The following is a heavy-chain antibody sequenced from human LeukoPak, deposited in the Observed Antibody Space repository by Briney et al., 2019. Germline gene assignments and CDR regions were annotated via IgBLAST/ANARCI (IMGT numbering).Heavy chain of an antibody. CDR1: GFTFSSNY. CDR2: IYSDGST. D-gene: IGHD2-2*01. J-gene: IGHJ4*02. CDR3: AKEKTSSGFFDC. Sequence: PGGSLRLSCAVSGFTFSSNYMSWVRQAPGKGLEWVSVIYSDGSTYYTDSVKGRFTISRDNSKNTVYLQMNSLRAGDTAIYYCAKEKTSSGFFDCWGQGTLVTVSS. V-gene: IGHV3-66*01.